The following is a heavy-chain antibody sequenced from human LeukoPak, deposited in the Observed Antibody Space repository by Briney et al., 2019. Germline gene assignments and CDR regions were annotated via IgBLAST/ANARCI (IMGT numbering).Heavy chain of an antibody. V-gene: IGHV3-43*01. Sequence: GGSLRLSCAASGFTFDDYTMHWVRQAPGKGLEWVSLISWDGGSTYYADSVKGRFTISRDNSKNSLYLQMNSLRTEDTALYYCAKDGYIEQQLGRRYYYYMDVWGKGTTVTVSS. CDR3: AKDGYIEQQLGRRYYYYMDV. CDR1: GFTFDDYT. J-gene: IGHJ6*03. D-gene: IGHD6-13*01. CDR2: ISWDGGST.